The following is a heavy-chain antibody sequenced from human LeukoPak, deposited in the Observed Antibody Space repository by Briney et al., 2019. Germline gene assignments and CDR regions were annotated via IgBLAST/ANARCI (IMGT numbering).Heavy chain of an antibody. CDR2: IRSKAYGATT. CDR3: TRGYYYLY. Sequence: GGSLRLSCTASGFTFGDYAMSWVRQAPGKGLEWVGSIRSKAYGATTEYAASVKGRFTISRDDSKSIAYLQMNSLKTEDTAVYYCTRGYYYLYWGQGTLVTVSS. V-gene: IGHV3-49*04. J-gene: IGHJ4*02. CDR1: GFTFGDYA. D-gene: IGHD3-10*01.